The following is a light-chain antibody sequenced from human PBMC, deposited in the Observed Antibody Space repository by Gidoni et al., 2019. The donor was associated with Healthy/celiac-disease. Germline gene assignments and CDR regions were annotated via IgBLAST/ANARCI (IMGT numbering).Light chain of an antibody. CDR2: AAS. J-gene: IGKJ3*01. Sequence: DIQMTQSPSSLSASVGDRVTITCRASQSISNYLHWYQQKPGKAPKLLIYAASTLQSGVPSRFSGSGSGTDFTLTISSLQPEDVATYYCQKCYSAPLTFGHGTKLDIK. V-gene: IGKV1-39*01. CDR1: QSISNY. CDR3: QKCYSAPLT.